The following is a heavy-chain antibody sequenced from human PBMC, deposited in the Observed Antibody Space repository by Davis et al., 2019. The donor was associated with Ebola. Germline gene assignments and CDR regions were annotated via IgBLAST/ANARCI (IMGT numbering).Heavy chain of an antibody. V-gene: IGHV1-8*01. CDR1: GYIFTNHD. CDR3: ARGESSSGWFDP. D-gene: IGHD6-6*01. Sequence: ASAQVSCKASGYIFTNHDVYWVRQATGQGLEWMGWMNPHSGNTGYAQRFPGRVTMTRDTSINTAYLELNSLTSDDTALYYCARGESSSGWFDPWGQGTLITASS. CDR2: MNPHSGNT. J-gene: IGHJ5*02.